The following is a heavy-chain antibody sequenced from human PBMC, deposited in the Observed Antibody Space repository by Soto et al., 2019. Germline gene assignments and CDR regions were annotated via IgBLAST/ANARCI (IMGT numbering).Heavy chain of an antibody. V-gene: IGHV3-30*18. Sequence: QVQLVESGGGVVQPGRSLRLSCAASGFTFSSYGMHWVRQAPGKGLEWVAVISYDGSNKYYADSVKGRFTISRDNSKNTLYLQMNSLRAEDTAVYYCAKDRVLWFGELAYYYYGMDVWGQGTTVTVSS. D-gene: IGHD3-10*01. J-gene: IGHJ6*02. CDR3: AKDRVLWFGELAYYYYGMDV. CDR2: ISYDGSNK. CDR1: GFTFSSYG.